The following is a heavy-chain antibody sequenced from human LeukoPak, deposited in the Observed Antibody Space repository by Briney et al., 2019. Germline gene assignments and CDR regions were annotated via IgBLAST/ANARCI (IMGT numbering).Heavy chain of an antibody. CDR1: GYTFTSYA. J-gene: IGHJ3*02. CDR2: INAGNGNT. D-gene: IGHD5-24*01. Sequence: GASVKVSCKASGYTFTSYAMHWVRQAPGQRLEWMGWINAGNGNTKYSQKFQGRVTITRDTSASTAYMELSSLRSEDTAVYYCARLGLEMATEPDAFDIWGQGTMVTVSS. CDR3: ARLGLEMATEPDAFDI. V-gene: IGHV1-3*01.